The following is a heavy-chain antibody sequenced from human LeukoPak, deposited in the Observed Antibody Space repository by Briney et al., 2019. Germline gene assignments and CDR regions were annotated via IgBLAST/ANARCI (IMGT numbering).Heavy chain of an antibody. CDR2: ISYDGSNK. Sequence: GRSLRLSCAASGFTFSSYAMHWVRQAPGKGLEWVAVISYDGSNKYYADSVKGRFTISRDNSKNTLYLQMNSLRAEDTAVYYCAKFGDYYDSIGHDYWGQGTLVTVSS. CDR1: GFTFSSYA. CDR3: AKFGDYYDSIGHDY. D-gene: IGHD3-22*01. J-gene: IGHJ4*02. V-gene: IGHV3-30-3*02.